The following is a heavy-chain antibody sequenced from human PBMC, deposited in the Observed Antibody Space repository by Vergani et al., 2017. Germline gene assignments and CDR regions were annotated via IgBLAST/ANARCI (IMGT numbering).Heavy chain of an antibody. D-gene: IGHD3-3*01. Sequence: EVQLVESGGGLVKAGGSLRLSCAASGFTFSSYSMNWVRQAPGKGLEWVSSISSSHSYIYYADSVKGRFTISRDNAKNSLYLQMNSLRAEDTAVYYCARDWTIFGMVSYYCDYWGQGTLVTVSS. V-gene: IGHV3-21*01. CDR2: ISSSHSYI. CDR3: ARDWTIFGMVSYYCDY. J-gene: IGHJ4*02. CDR1: GFTFSSYS.